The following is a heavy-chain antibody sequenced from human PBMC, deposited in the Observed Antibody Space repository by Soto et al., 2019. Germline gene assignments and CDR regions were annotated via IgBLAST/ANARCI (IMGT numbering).Heavy chain of an antibody. V-gene: IGHV1-18*01. J-gene: IGHJ6*02. D-gene: IGHD3-3*01. CDR2: ISTDNGNT. CDR1: GYTFTSSG. CDR3: ARDQGITTFGVYSMYYYGMDV. Sequence: QVQLVQSGAEVKKPGASVKVSCKASGYTFTSSGISWVRQAPGQGLEWMGWISTDNGNTNYAQHLQGRVSMTTDTSTSTAHMDRRSLRSDDTDVYYCARDQGITTFGVYSMYYYGMDVWGQGTTVTVSS.